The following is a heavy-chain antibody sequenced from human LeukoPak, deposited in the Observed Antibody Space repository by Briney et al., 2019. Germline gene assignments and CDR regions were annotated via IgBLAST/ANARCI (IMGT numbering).Heavy chain of an antibody. V-gene: IGHV4-59*01. CDR1: GGSISSYY. J-gene: IGHJ5*02. D-gene: IGHD1-14*01. Sequence: TSETLSLTCTVSGGSISSYYWSWIRQPPGKGLEWIGYIYYSGSTNYNPSLKSRVTISVDTSKNQFSLKLSSVTAADTAVYYCARAGRWFDPWGQGTLVTVSS. CDR3: ARAGRWFDP. CDR2: IYYSGST.